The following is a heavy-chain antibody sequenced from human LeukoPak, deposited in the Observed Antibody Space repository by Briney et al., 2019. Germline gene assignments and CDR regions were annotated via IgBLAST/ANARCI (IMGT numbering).Heavy chain of an antibody. CDR2: INPTGGST. J-gene: IGHJ4*02. Sequence: ASVKVSCKASGYTFISYQVHWVRQAPGQGLEWMGIINPTGGSTSHAQKFQGRVTMTRDTSTSTVYMELSSLRAEDTAVYYCAKGLGGITIFGVVQPPYYFDFWGQGTLVTVSS. V-gene: IGHV1-46*01. CDR1: GYTFISYQ. CDR3: AKGLGGITIFGVVQPPYYFDF. D-gene: IGHD3-3*01.